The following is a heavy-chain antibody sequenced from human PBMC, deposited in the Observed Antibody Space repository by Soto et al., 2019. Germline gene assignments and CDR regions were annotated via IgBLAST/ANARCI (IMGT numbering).Heavy chain of an antibody. J-gene: IGHJ4*02. D-gene: IGHD6-13*01. V-gene: IGHV1-8*01. Sequence: ASVKVSYKASGYTFTSYDINWVRQATGQGLEWMGWMNPNSGNTGYAQMFQGRLTMTRNTSISTAYMELSSLRSEDTAVYYCAREAAAGLVYWGQGTLVTVSS. CDR1: GYTFTSYD. CDR2: MNPNSGNT. CDR3: AREAAAGLVY.